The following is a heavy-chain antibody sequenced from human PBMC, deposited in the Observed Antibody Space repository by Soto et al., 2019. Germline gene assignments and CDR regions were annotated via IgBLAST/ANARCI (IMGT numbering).Heavy chain of an antibody. D-gene: IGHD6-13*01. CDR2: IIPIFGTA. V-gene: IGHV1-69*13. J-gene: IGHJ6*02. CDR3: ARAGYSSSIYYYYYYGMDV. Sequence: KVPPASVKVSCKASGGTFSSYAISWVRQAPGQGLEWMGGIIPIFGTANYAQKFQGRVTITADESTSTAYMELSSLRSEDTAVYYCARAGYSSSIYYYYYYGMDVWGQGTTVTVSS. CDR1: GGTFSSYA.